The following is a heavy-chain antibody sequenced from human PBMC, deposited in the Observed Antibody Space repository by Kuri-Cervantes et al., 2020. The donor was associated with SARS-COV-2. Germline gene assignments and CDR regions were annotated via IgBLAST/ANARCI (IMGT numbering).Heavy chain of an antibody. CDR2: IYHSGST. V-gene: IGHV4-59*12. Sequence: ESLKISCTVSGGSISSYYWSWIRQPPGKGLEWIGYIYHSGSTYYNPSLKSRVTISVDRSKNQFSLKLSSVTAADTAVYYCAREKGDCSSTSCSDISFDYWGQGTLVTDSS. CDR3: AREKGDCSSTSCSDISFDY. J-gene: IGHJ4*02. CDR1: GGSISSYY. D-gene: IGHD2-2*01.